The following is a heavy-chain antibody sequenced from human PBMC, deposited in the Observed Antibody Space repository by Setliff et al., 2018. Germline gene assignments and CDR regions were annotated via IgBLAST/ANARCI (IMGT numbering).Heavy chain of an antibody. D-gene: IGHD3-3*01. CDR2: INPSGGLT. V-gene: IGHV1-46*03. Sequence: ASVKVSCKASGYTLSKYYMHWVRQAPGQGLEWMGIINPSGGLTKYAQKFQDRVTMTSDTSTNTVYLEVSSLRSEDTAVYFCARDRFYNSWSGTSITAPHDAFDIWGQGTMVTVSS. CDR3: ARDRFYNSWSGTSITAPHDAFDI. CDR1: GYTLSKYY. J-gene: IGHJ3*02.